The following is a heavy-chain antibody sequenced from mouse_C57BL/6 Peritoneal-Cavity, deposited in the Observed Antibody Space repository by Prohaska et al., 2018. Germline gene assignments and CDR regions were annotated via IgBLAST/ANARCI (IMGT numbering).Heavy chain of an antibody. CDR2: INSDGSAI. CDR1: GFTFSGFW. D-gene: IGHD2-1*01. Sequence: EVQLLETGGGLVQPGGSRGLSCEGSGFTFSGFWMSWVRQTPGKTLEWIGDINSDGSAINYAPAIKDRFTIFRDNDKSTRYRQMSNVRSEDTATYFCMRYGNYWYFDVWGTGTTVTVSS. CDR3: MRYGNYWYFDV. V-gene: IGHV11-2*01. J-gene: IGHJ1*03.